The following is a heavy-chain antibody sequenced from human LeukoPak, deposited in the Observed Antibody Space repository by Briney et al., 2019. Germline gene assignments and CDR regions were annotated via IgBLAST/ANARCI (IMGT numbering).Heavy chain of an antibody. Sequence: HSGGSLRLSCAASGFTFSSCSMSWVRQVPGKGLEWVSYISRSSSTIYYADSVKGRFTISRDNAKNSLFLQMNSLRDEDTAVYYCAREAFFYDSSAYYRFDDWGQGTLVTVSS. J-gene: IGHJ4*02. D-gene: IGHD3-22*01. CDR3: AREAFFYDSSAYYRFDD. CDR2: ISRSSSTI. CDR1: GFTFSSCS. V-gene: IGHV3-48*02.